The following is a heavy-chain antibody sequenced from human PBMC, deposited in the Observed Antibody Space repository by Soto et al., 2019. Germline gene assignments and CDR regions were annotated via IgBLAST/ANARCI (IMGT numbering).Heavy chain of an antibody. V-gene: IGHV4-61*01. CDR2: IYYSGST. CDR3: ARDSPHLSDWFDP. CDR1: GGSVSGGSYY. Sequence: PSETLSLTCTVSGGSVSGGSYYWSWIRQPPGKGLEWIGYIYYSGSTNYNPSLKSRVTISVDTSKNQFSLKLSSVTAADTAVYYCARDSPHLSDWFDPWGQGTLVTVSS. J-gene: IGHJ5*02.